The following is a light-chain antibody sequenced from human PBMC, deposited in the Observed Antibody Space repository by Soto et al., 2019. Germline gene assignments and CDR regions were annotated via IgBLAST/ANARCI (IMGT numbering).Light chain of an antibody. CDR1: QSVSRNY. CDR3: QQYGNFPIT. J-gene: IGKJ5*01. CDR2: GAS. Sequence: EIVLTQSPGTLSLSPGERVTLSCRGSQSVSRNYLAWYQQKPGQAPRLLIFGASSRATGIPDRFSGSGSGTDFTLIISRLEPEDFAVYYCQQYGNFPITFGQGTRLEIK. V-gene: IGKV3-20*01.